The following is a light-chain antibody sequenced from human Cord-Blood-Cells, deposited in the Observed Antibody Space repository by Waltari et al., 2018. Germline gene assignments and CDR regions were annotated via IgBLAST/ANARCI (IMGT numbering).Light chain of an antibody. CDR2: STN. J-gene: IGLJ3*02. CDR3: VLYMGSGIWV. V-gene: IGLV8-61*01. CDR1: SGSVSTSYY. Sequence: QTVVTQEPSFSVSPGGTVTLTCGLSSGSVSTSYYPSWYQQTPGQAPRTLIYSTNPRSSGVPDRCSGSILGNKAALTITGAHADDESDYYCVLYMGSGIWVFGGGTKLTVL.